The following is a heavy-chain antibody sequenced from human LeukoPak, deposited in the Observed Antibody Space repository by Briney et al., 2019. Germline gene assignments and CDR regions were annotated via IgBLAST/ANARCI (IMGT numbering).Heavy chain of an antibody. CDR3: AREKRPYITMIVVVQYDAFDI. J-gene: IGHJ3*02. V-gene: IGHV1-69*04. CDR2: IIPILGIA. D-gene: IGHD3-22*01. Sequence: ASVKVSCEASGGTFSSYAISWVRQAPGQGLEWMGRIIPILGIANYAQKFQGRVTITADKSTSTAYMELSSLRSEDTAVYYCAREKRPYITMIVVVQYDAFDIWGQGTMVTVSS. CDR1: GGTFSSYA.